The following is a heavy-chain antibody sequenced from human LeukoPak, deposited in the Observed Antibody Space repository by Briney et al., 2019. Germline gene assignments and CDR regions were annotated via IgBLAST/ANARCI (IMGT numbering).Heavy chain of an antibody. CDR3: ARQPASIFGPFDY. CDR2: IYSSGST. D-gene: IGHD3-3*01. CDR1: GGSISSSSYY. J-gene: IGHJ4*02. V-gene: IGHV4-39*01. Sequence: ASETLSLTCSVSGGSISSSSYYWGWIRQPPGKGLEWIGSIYSSGSTYYNPSLKSRVTKSVDTSKNQFSLKLNSATAADTAVYYCARQPASIFGPFDYWGQGTPVTVSS.